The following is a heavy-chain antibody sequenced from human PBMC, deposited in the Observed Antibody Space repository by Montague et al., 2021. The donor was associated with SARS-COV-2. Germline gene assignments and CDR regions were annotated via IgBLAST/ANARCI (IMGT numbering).Heavy chain of an antibody. D-gene: IGHD3-9*01. CDR3: ARLPYILPGYAYFDF. CDR1: GDSISNYY. CDR2: IYYSGST. J-gene: IGHJ4*02. Sequence: SETLSLTCTVSGDSISNYYWSWIRRPPGKGLEWLGYIYYSGSTNYNPSLKSRVTISVDTSKNQFSLRLSSVTAADTAVYYCARLPYILPGYAYFDFRGQGSLVTVSS. V-gene: IGHV4-59*08.